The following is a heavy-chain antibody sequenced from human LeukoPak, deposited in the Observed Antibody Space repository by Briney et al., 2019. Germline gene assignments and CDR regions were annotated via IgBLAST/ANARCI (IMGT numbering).Heavy chain of an antibody. Sequence: SETLSLTCAVYGGSFSGYYWSWIRQPPGKGLEWIGEINHSGSTNYNPSLKSRVTISVDTSKNQFSLKLSSVTAADTAVYYCARSKSSSSASLLLDYWGQGTLVTVSS. CDR2: INHSGST. CDR3: ARSKSSSSASLLLDY. J-gene: IGHJ4*02. CDR1: GGSFSGYY. V-gene: IGHV4-34*01. D-gene: IGHD6-6*01.